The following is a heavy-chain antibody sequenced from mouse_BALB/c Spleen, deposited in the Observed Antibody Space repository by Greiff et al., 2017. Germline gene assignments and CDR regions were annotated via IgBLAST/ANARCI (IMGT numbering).Heavy chain of an antibody. Sequence: VKLMESGPGLVAPSQSLSITCTVSGFSLTSYGVHWVRQPPGKGLEWLGVIWAGGSTNYNSALMSRLSISKDNSKSQVFLKMNSLQTEDTAMYYCARSYYGNRYFDVWGAGTTVTVSS. CDR3: ARSYYGNRYFDV. D-gene: IGHD2-10*01. V-gene: IGHV2-9*02. CDR2: IWAGGST. J-gene: IGHJ1*01. CDR1: GFSLTSYG.